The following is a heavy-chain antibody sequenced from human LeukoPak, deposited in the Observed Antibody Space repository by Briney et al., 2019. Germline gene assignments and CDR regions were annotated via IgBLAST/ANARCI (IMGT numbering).Heavy chain of an antibody. V-gene: IGHV3-48*03. CDR3: AKGPSHDYGDSQGP. D-gene: IGHD4-17*01. CDR1: GFTFSSYE. Sequence: PGGSLRLSCAASGFTFSSYEMNWVRQAPGKGLEWVSYISSSGSTIYYADSVKGRFTISRDNSKNTLYLQMNSLRAEDTAVYYCAKGPSHDYGDSQGPWGQGTLVTVSS. J-gene: IGHJ5*02. CDR2: ISSSGSTI.